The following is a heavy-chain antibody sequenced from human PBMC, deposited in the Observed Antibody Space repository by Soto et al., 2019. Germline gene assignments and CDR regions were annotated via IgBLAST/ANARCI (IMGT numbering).Heavy chain of an antibody. CDR1: GFTFSSYA. J-gene: IGHJ4*02. CDR3: ARGIAAAGKFDY. CDR2: ISYDGSNK. D-gene: IGHD6-13*01. Sequence: PGGSLRLSCAASGFTFSSYAMHWVRQAPGKGLEWVAVISYDGSNKYYADSVKGRFTISRDNSKNTLYLQMNSLRAEDTAVYYCARGIAAAGKFDYWGQGTLVTVSS. V-gene: IGHV3-30-3*01.